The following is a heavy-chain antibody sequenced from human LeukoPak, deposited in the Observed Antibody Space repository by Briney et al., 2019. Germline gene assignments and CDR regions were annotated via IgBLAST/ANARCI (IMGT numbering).Heavy chain of an antibody. D-gene: IGHD3-22*01. Sequence: GGSLRLSCAASGFTFSSYAMSWVRQAPGKGLEWVSVIYSGGSTYYAASVKGRFTISRDNSKNTLYLQMNSLRAEDTAVYYCASYYYDSIRGFDPWGQGTLVTVSS. CDR2: IYSGGST. J-gene: IGHJ5*02. CDR3: ASYYYDSIRGFDP. V-gene: IGHV3-66*01. CDR1: GFTFSSYA.